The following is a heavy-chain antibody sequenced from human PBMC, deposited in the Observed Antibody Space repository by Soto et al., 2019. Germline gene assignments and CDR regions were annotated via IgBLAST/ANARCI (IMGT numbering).Heavy chain of an antibody. CDR2: IIPIFGTA. V-gene: IGHV1-69*13. D-gene: IGHD3-9*01. CDR3: ARKGLQYFDWLSSFDY. CDR1: GGTFSSYS. J-gene: IGHJ4*02. Sequence: SVKVSCKASGGTFSSYSISWVRQAPGQGLEWMGGIIPIFGTANYAQKFQGRVTITADESTSTAYMELSSLRSEDTAVYYCARKGLQYFDWLSSFDYWGQGTLVTVSS.